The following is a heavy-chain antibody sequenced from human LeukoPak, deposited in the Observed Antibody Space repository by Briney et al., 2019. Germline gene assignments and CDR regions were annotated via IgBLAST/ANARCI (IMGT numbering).Heavy chain of an antibody. Sequence: SETLSLTCAVYGGSFSGYYWSWIRQPPGKGLEWIGEINHSGSTNYNPSLKSRVTISVDTSKNQFSLKLGSVTAADTAVYYCARGRHYYGSGSYYWWGQGTLVTVSS. J-gene: IGHJ4*02. D-gene: IGHD3-10*01. CDR1: GGSFSGYY. V-gene: IGHV4-34*01. CDR2: INHSGST. CDR3: ARGRHYYGSGSYYW.